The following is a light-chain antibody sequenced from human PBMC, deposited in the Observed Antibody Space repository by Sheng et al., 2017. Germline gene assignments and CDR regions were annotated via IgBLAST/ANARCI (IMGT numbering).Light chain of an antibody. CDR1: NIENKR. V-gene: IGLV3-21*02. J-gene: IGLJ1*01. Sequence: SYELTQPPSVSVAPGHTARITCGGDNIENKRFHWYQQKPGQAPVLVVYDDSERPSGIPERFSGSNSGNTATLTISGTQAMDEADYYCQAWDSSTAVFGTGTKVTVL. CDR3: QAWDSSTAV. CDR2: DDS.